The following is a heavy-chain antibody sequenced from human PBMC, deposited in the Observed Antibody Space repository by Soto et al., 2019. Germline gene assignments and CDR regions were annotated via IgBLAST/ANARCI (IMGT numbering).Heavy chain of an antibody. CDR1: GFTSSSYA. V-gene: IGHV3-23*01. J-gene: IGHJ4*02. D-gene: IGHD3-10*01. Sequence: EVQLLESGGGLVQPGGSLRLSCAASGFTSSSYAMSWVRQAPGKGLEWVSAMSSSGGSTYYADSVKGRFTISRDSSKSTLYLHMNSLRAEDTAVDYCAKDRDYYGSGRPFDYWGQGTLVTVSS. CDR2: MSSSGGST. CDR3: AKDRDYYGSGRPFDY.